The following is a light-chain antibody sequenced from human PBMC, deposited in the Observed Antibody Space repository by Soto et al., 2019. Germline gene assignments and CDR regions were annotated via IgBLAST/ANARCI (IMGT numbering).Light chain of an antibody. CDR3: HQYDDWPYT. V-gene: IGKV3-15*01. J-gene: IGKJ2*01. CDR2: GAS. Sequence: EILMTQSPATLSLSPGDSATLSCRASQSVSSNVAWYQQIPGQPPRLLIYGASTRATGIPVRFSGSGSGTEFTLTISSLQSEDFAVYYCHQYDDWPYTFGQGTKVEI. CDR1: QSVSSN.